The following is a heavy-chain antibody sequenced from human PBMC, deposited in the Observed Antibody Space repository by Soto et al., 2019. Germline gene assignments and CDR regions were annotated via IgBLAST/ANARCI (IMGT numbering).Heavy chain of an antibody. D-gene: IGHD3-10*01. CDR3: ARGWGYYGSGSYHPYYNGMDV. V-gene: IGHV3-53*01. Sequence: GGSLRLSCAASGFTVSSNYMSWVRQAPGKGLEWVSVIYSGGSTYYADSVKGRFTISRDNSKNTLYLQMNSLRAEDTAVYYCARGWGYYGSGSYHPYYNGMDVWGQGTTVTV. J-gene: IGHJ6*02. CDR1: GFTVSSNY. CDR2: IYSGGST.